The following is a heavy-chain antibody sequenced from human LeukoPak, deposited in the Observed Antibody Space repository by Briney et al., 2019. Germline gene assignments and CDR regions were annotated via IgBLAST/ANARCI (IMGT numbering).Heavy chain of an antibody. D-gene: IGHD3-10*01. CDR2: IYYSGST. Sequence: SETLSLTCTVSGGSISSGDYYWSWIRQPPGKGLEWIGYIYYSGSTYYNPSLKSRVTISVDTSKNQFSLKLSSVTAADTAVYYCARVAYGSGSRLIDCWGQGTLVTISS. V-gene: IGHV4-30-4*01. CDR3: ARVAYGSGSRLIDC. J-gene: IGHJ4*02. CDR1: GGSISSGDYY.